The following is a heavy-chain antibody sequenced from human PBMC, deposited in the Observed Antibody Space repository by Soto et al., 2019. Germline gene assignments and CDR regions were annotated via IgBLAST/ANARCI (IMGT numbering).Heavy chain of an antibody. CDR3: AKDLVGYSSGWPRTDRPPQHNWFDP. V-gene: IGHV3-23*01. J-gene: IGHJ5*02. CDR1: GFTFSSYA. D-gene: IGHD6-19*01. Sequence: HPGGSLRLSSAASGFTFSSYAMSWVRQAPGKGLEWVSAISGSGGSTYYADSVKGRFTISRDNSKNTLYLQMNSLRAEDKAVYYCAKDLVGYSSGWPRTDRPPQHNWFDPWGHGTLVTVSS. CDR2: ISGSGGST.